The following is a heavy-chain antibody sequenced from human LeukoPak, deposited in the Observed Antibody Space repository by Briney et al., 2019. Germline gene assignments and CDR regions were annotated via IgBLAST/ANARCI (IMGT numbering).Heavy chain of an antibody. CDR1: SYSISSGYY. V-gene: IGHV4-38-2*02. CDR3: ARGDIVVVTAIPAYYMDV. CDR2: INHSGST. J-gene: IGHJ6*03. D-gene: IGHD2-21*02. Sequence: SETLSLTCTVSSYSISSGYYWSWIRQPPGQGLEWIGEINHSGSTNYNPSLKSRVTISVDTSKNQFSLKLSSVTAADTAVYYCARGDIVVVTAIPAYYMDVWGKGTTVTVSS.